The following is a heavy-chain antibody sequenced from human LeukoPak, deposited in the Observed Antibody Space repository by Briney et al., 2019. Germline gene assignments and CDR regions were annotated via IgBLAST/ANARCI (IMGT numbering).Heavy chain of an antibody. Sequence: GASVKVSCKASGYTFTSYDINWVRQATGQGLEWMGWMNPNSGNTGYAQKFQGRVTMTRDTSTSTVYMELSSLRSEDTAVYYCARARGRSVAANIDYWGQGTLVTVPS. CDR1: GYTFTSYD. V-gene: IGHV1-8*01. J-gene: IGHJ4*02. D-gene: IGHD2-21*02. CDR3: ARARGRSVAANIDY. CDR2: MNPNSGNT.